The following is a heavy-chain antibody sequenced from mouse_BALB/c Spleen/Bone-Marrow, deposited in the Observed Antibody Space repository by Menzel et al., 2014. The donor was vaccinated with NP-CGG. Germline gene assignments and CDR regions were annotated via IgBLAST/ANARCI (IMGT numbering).Heavy chain of an antibody. CDR2: IWGDGST. CDR3: GKRAGRAYGMDY. D-gene: IGHD2-10*02. J-gene: IGHJ4*01. Sequence: VQLVESGPGLVAPSQSLSITCTVSGFSLTSYGVNWVRQPPGKGLEWLGVIWGDGSTNYHSPLISRLTISKDNSKSQVFLNLSSLQAEDAATYYGGKRAGRAYGMDYWGQGTSVTVSA. CDR1: GFSLTSYG. V-gene: IGHV2-3*01.